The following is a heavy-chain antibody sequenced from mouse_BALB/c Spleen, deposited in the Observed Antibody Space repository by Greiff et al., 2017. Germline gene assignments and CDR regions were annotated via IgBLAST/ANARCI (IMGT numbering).Heavy chain of an antibody. J-gene: IGHJ3*01. CDR3: ARHGLGRDWFAY. CDR1: GFTFSSYA. D-gene: IGHD4-1*01. Sequence: EVKLMESGGGLVKPGGSLKLSCAASGFTFSSYAMSWVRQSPEKRLEWVAEISSGGSYTYYPDTVTGRFTISRDNAKNTLYLQMSSLKSEDTAMYYCARHGLGRDWFAYWGQGTLVTVSA. CDR2: ISSGGSYT. V-gene: IGHV5-9-4*01.